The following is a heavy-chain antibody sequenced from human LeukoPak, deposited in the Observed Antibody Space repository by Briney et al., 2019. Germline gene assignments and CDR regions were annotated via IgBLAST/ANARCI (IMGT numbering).Heavy chain of an antibody. CDR3: ARDKVAGWGAIDY. CDR1: GFTFSNYA. D-gene: IGHD1-26*01. CDR2: INQDGSEK. J-gene: IGHJ4*02. Sequence: GGSLRLSCAASGFTFSNYAMSWVRRAPGKGLEWVANINQDGSEKYYVDSVKGRLTISRDNAKNSLFLQMDSLRAEDTAVYYCARDKVAGWGAIDYWGQGTLVTVSS. V-gene: IGHV3-7*01.